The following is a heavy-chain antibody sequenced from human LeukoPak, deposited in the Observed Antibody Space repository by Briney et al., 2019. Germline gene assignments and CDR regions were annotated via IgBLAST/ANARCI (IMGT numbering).Heavy chain of an antibody. CDR2: ISYDGSNK. Sequence: GGSLRLSCAASGFTFSSYAMHWVRQAPGKGLEWVAVISYDGSNKYYADSVKGRFTISRDNAKNSLYLQMNSLRAEDMALYYCAKASTSYYDSTRGYFDYWGQGTLVTVSS. V-gene: IGHV3-30*04. CDR3: AKASTSYYDSTRGYFDY. J-gene: IGHJ4*02. D-gene: IGHD3-22*01. CDR1: GFTFSSYA.